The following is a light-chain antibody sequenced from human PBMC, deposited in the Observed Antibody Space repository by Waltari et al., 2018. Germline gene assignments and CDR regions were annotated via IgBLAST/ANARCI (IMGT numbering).Light chain of an antibody. Sequence: QSALTPPAPVSGTPAQSITTSCPGTISAVGLYNLVHWYQQHPGKAPELVVYEVISRPSGVSNRFSGSKSGNTASLTISGLQADDEADYYCCSYAGRSIWVFGGGTKLTVL. CDR1: ISAVGLYNL. CDR2: EVI. CDR3: CSYAGRSIWV. J-gene: IGLJ3*02. V-gene: IGLV2-23*02.